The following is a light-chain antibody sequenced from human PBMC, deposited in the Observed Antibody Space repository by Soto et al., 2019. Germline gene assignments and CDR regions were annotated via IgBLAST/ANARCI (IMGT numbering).Light chain of an antibody. CDR3: QQYGGSIT. CDR2: GAS. CDR1: QSVSSAY. V-gene: IGKV3-20*01. Sequence: EIVLTQSPGTLSLSPGEGATLFCTASQSVSSAYLAWYQQKPGQAPRLLIYGASSRATGIPDRFSGSGSGTDFTLTISRLEPEDFAVYYCQQYGGSITFGQGTRLEIE. J-gene: IGKJ5*01.